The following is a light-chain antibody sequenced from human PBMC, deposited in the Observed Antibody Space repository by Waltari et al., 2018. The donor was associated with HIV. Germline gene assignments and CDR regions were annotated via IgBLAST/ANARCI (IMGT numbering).Light chain of an antibody. CDR1: SSNIGSNT. J-gene: IGLJ2*01. Sequence: QSVLTQPPSASGIPGQRVTISCSGSSSNIGSNTVNWYQQLPGTAPKPLIYSNNQRPSGVPDRFSGSKSGTSASLAISGLQSEDEADYYCAAWDDSLNGVVFGGGTKLTVL. CDR3: AAWDDSLNGVV. CDR2: SNN. V-gene: IGLV1-44*01.